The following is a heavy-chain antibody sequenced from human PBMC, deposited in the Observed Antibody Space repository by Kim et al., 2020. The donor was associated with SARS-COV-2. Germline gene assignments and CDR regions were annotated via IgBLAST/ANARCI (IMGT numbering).Heavy chain of an antibody. CDR3: ASAHYYDSSGYDY. Sequence: SETLSLTCTVSGGSISSSSYYWGWIRQPPGKGLEWIGSIYYSGSTYYNPSLKSRVTISVDTSKNQFSLKLSSVTAADTAVYYCASAHYYDSSGYDYWGQGTLVTVSS. D-gene: IGHD3-22*01. CDR1: GGSISSSSYY. V-gene: IGHV4-39*01. CDR2: IYYSGST. J-gene: IGHJ4*02.